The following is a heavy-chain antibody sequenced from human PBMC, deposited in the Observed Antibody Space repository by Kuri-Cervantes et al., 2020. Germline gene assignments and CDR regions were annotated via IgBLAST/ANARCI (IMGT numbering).Heavy chain of an antibody. Sequence: GGSLRLSCKASGYTFTSYYMHWVRQAPGQGLEWMGIINPSGGSTSYAQKFQGRVTMTRDTSTSTVYMELSSLRSEDTAVYYCARIIGYTAITHYYYYYGMDVWGQGTTVTVSS. V-gene: IGHV1-46*01. D-gene: IGHD5-18*01. CDR2: INPSGGST. CDR1: GYTFTSYY. J-gene: IGHJ6*02. CDR3: ARIIGYTAITHYYYYYGMDV.